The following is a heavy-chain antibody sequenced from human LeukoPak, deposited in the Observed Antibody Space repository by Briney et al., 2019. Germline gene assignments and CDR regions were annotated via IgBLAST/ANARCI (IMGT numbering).Heavy chain of an antibody. J-gene: IGHJ5*02. CDR3: ARRRYCSSTSCPVPYYDFWSGFDP. V-gene: IGHV1-8*03. CDR2: MNPNSGNT. Sequence: GASVKVSCKASGYTFTSYDINWLRQATGQGLEWMGWMNPNSGNTGYAQKFQGRVTITRNTSISTAYMELSSLRSEDTAVYYCARRRYCSSTSCPVPYYDFWSGFDPWGQGTLVTVSS. D-gene: IGHD3-3*01. CDR1: GYTFTSYD.